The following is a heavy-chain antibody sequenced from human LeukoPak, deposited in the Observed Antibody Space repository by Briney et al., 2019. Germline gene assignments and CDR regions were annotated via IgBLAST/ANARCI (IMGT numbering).Heavy chain of an antibody. CDR2: ISGSGGST. J-gene: IGHJ4*02. Sequence: GGSLRLSCAASGFTFSSYAMSWVRQAPGKGLEWVSAISGSGGSTYYADSVKGRFTISRDNSKNVLYLQMNSLRAEDTAVYYCASPTYSHDSSGYLGVYYLDYWGQGTLVAVSS. V-gene: IGHV3-23*01. CDR1: GFTFSSYA. CDR3: ASPTYSHDSSGYLGVYYLDY. D-gene: IGHD3-22*01.